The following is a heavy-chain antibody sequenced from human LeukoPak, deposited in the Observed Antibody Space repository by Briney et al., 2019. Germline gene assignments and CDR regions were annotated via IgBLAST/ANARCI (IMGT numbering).Heavy chain of an antibody. CDR2: ISTSGSTI. CDR1: GFTFSSYE. CDR3: ARNTYYYDSSVYYHYYFDY. J-gene: IGHJ4*02. Sequence: GGSLRLSCAVSGFTFSSYEMNWVRQAPGKGLEWISYISTSGSTIYYADSVKGRFTISRDNAKNSLYLQMNSLRAEDTAVYYCARNTYYYDSSVYYHYYFDYWGKGTLVTVSS. V-gene: IGHV3-48*03. D-gene: IGHD3-22*01.